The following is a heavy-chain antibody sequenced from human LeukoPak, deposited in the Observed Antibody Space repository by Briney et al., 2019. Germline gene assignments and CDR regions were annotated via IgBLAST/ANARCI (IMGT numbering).Heavy chain of an antibody. CDR3: ASAMIGRGXSSSWTPNDAFDI. D-gene: IGHD6-13*01. CDR2: FXIXXVXK. CDR1: GXXFXXXA. J-gene: IGHJ3*02. V-gene: IGHV3-64*01. Sequence: SGGSLRLSCAACGXXFXXXAXXGXXXAPGXGLXXXXXFXIXXVXKFYXNSVKGRFPXSRDNSQNTLYLQMGSLRAEDMAVYYCASAMIGRGXSSSWTPNDAFDIWGQGTMVTVSS.